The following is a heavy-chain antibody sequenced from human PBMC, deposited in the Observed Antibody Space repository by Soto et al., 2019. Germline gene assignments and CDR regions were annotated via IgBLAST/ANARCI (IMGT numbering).Heavy chain of an antibody. D-gene: IGHD1-26*01. V-gene: IGHV3-53*02. Sequence: EVQLVETGGGLMQPGGSRRLPFEPSGFTAISNYMPWFRQAQGKGLEWVSLIYSGGSTYYADSVKGRFTISRDNSKNTLYLQMNSLRAEDTAIYYCARDSSYYEGIVDSWGQGTLVSVSS. CDR3: ARDSSYYEGIVDS. J-gene: IGHJ5*01. CDR1: GFTAISNY. CDR2: IYSGGST.